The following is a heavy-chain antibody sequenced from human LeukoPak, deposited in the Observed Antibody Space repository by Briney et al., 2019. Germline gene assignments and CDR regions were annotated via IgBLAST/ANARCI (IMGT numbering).Heavy chain of an antibody. CDR3: ARDGPHAFDI. J-gene: IGHJ3*02. CDR2: ISSSSSYI. CDR1: GFTFSSYS. V-gene: IGHV3-21*01. Sequence: GGSLRLSCAASGFTFSSYSMDWVRQAPGKGLEWVSSISSSSSYIYYADSVKGRFTISRDNAKNSLYLQMNSLRAEDTAVYYCARDGPHAFDIWGQGTMVTVSS.